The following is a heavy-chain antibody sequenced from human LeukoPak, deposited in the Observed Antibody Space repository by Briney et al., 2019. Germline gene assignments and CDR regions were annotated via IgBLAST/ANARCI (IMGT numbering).Heavy chain of an antibody. CDR1: GFTFSSYG. CDR2: IKQDGSEK. D-gene: IGHD2-2*01. Sequence: GGSLRLSCAASGFTFSSYGMHWVRQAPGKGLEWVANIKQDGSEKYYVDSVKGRFTISRDNAKNSLYLQMNSLRAEDTAVYYCARVLWALGSTRNWGQGTLVTVSS. V-gene: IGHV3-7*01. CDR3: ARVLWALGSTRN. J-gene: IGHJ4*02.